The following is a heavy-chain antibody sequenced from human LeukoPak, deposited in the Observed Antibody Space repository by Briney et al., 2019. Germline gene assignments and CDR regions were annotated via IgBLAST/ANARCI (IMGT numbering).Heavy chain of an antibody. J-gene: IGHJ3*02. CDR2: IYYSGST. D-gene: IGHD3-10*01. CDR3: AREIITYGTGAFDM. Sequence: SETLSLTCPVSGGSISSYYWSWIRQPPGKGLEWIGYIYYSGSTNYNPSLKSRVTISVDTSKNQFSLKLSSVTAADTAVYYCAREIITYGTGAFDMWGQGTMVTVSS. V-gene: IGHV4-59*01. CDR1: GGSISSYY.